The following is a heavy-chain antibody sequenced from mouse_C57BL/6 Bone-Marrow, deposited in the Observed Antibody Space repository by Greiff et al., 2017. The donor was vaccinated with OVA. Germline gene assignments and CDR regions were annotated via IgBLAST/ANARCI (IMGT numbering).Heavy chain of an antibody. CDR2: IWSGGST. CDR1: GFSLTSYG. J-gene: IGHJ4*01. D-gene: IGHD1-1*01. Sequence: QVQLKESGPGLVQPSQSLSITCTVSGFSLTSYGVHWVRQSPGKGLEWLGVIWSGGSTDYNAAFISRLSISKANSKSQVFFKRNSLKADDTAIYYCARKTTVVATRDYYAMDYWGQGTSVTVSS. CDR3: ARKTTVVATRDYYAMDY. V-gene: IGHV2-2*01.